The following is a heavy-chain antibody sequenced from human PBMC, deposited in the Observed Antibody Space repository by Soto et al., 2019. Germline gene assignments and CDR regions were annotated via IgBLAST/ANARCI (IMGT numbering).Heavy chain of an antibody. Sequence: QVQLVQSGAEVKKPGASVKVSCKASGYTFTSYGISWVRQAPGQGLEWMGWISAYNGNTNYAQKLQGRVTMTTDTSTSTADMELRSLRSDDTAVYYCARTGQPVAARQRYNWFDPWGQGTLVTVSS. CDR2: ISAYNGNT. V-gene: IGHV1-18*01. CDR1: GYTFTSYG. J-gene: IGHJ5*02. CDR3: ARTGQPVAARQRYNWFDP. D-gene: IGHD2-15*01.